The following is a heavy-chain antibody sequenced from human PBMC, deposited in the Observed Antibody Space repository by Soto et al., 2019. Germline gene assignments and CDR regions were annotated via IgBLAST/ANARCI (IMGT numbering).Heavy chain of an antibody. CDR2: LVVGTGNT. CDR1: GITFRSCA. V-gene: IGHV1-58*01. CDR3: ATGAYCSGGSCSDYYYYYYGMDL. Sequence: SVKVSCKTYGITFRSCAVQRVRQARGQRLEWIGWLVVGTGNTNYAQKFQQRVTISSDRSTNTVSMELSSLTSEDTAVYYCATGAYCSGGSCSDYYYYYYGMDLWGQGITVTVSS. D-gene: IGHD2-15*01. J-gene: IGHJ6*02.